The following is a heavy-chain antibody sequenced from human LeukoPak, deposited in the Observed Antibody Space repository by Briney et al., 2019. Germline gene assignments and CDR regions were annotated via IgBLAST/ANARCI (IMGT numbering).Heavy chain of an antibody. CDR3: ARGLGWPGDY. Sequence: PGRSLRLSCAASGFTFSSYAMHWDRQAPGKGLEWVAVISYDGSNKYYADSVKGRFTISRDNSKNTLYLQMNSLRAEDTAVYYCARGLGWPGDYWGQGTLVTVSS. CDR2: ISYDGSNK. V-gene: IGHV3-30*04. D-gene: IGHD2-15*01. J-gene: IGHJ4*02. CDR1: GFTFSSYA.